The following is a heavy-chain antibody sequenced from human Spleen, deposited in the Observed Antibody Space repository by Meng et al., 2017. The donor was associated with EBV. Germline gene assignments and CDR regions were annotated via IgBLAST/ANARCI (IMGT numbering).Heavy chain of an antibody. CDR1: WTGRNGRYL. CDR3: ARDSPGAVYGSGYYFLDY. CDR2: IYYTGNT. V-gene: IGHV4-61*01. D-gene: IGHD3-10*01. J-gene: IGHJ4*02. Sequence: QWQAQGAVHTLVEPSGALVSTLNVLGWTGRNGRYLWGWNPQAPGKGLEWIGYIYYTGNTNYNPSLESRVTISLDTSKKQFSLKLTSVTAADTAVYYCARDSPGAVYGSGYYFLDYWGQGTLVTVSS.